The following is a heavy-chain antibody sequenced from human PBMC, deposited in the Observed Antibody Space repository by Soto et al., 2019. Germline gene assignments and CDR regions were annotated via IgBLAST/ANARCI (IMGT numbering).Heavy chain of an antibody. CDR1: GYSISSGYH. Sequence: LSLTCTVSGYSISSGYHWAWIRQPPGKGLEWLGSVHYSGNTYYNPSLKSRLTISVDKSKNQFSLNLSSVTAADTAVYYCARQDRVVAEGRWFDPWGQGTLVTVS. CDR3: ARQDRVVAEGRWFDP. V-gene: IGHV4-38-2*02. CDR2: VHYSGNT. J-gene: IGHJ5*02. D-gene: IGHD2-15*01.